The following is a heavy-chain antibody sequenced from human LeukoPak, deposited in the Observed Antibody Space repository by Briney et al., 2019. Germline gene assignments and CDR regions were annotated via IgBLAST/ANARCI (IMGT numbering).Heavy chain of an antibody. Sequence: GGSLRLSCAASGFTFSNYGMHWVRQAPGKGLEWVAVISYDGSNKYYADSVKGRFAISRDNSKNTLYMIVNSLRPEDTALYYCAKDSAAAGKSPYYYYYMDVWGKGTTVTVSS. CDR2: ISYDGSNK. D-gene: IGHD6-13*01. CDR1: GFTFSNYG. J-gene: IGHJ6*03. CDR3: AKDSAAAGKSPYYYYYMDV. V-gene: IGHV3-30*18.